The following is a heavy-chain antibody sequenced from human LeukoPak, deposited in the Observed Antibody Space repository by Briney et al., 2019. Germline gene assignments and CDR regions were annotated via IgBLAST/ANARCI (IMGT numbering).Heavy chain of an antibody. CDR3: PRGKFAEAVRGAESF. Sequence: PSETLSLTCAVYGGSFSGYYWSWIRQPPGKGLEWIGYIYYSGSTNYNPSLKSRVTISVDTSKNQFSLKLSSVTAADTAVYYCPRGKFAEAVRGAESFWGQGTLVTVSS. CDR1: GGSFSGYY. V-gene: IGHV4-59*01. D-gene: IGHD3-10*01. CDR2: IYYSGST. J-gene: IGHJ4*02.